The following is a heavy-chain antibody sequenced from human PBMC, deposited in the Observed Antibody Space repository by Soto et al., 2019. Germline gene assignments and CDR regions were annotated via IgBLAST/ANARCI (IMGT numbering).Heavy chain of an antibody. J-gene: IGHJ3*02. Sequence: ASVKVSCKASGYTFTSYGISWVRQAPGQGLEWMGWISAYNGNTNYAQKLQGRVTMTTDTSTSTAYMELSSLRSEDTAVYYCAVGRQWLFRGAFDIWGQGTMVTVSS. D-gene: IGHD6-19*01. CDR1: GYTFTSYG. CDR3: AVGRQWLFRGAFDI. V-gene: IGHV1-18*01. CDR2: ISAYNGNT.